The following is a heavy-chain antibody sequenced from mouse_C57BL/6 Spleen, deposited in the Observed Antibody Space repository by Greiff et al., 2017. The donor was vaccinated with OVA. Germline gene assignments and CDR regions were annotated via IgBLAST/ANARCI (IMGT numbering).Heavy chain of an antibody. J-gene: IGHJ3*01. D-gene: IGHD2-1*01. CDR2: INYDGSST. V-gene: IGHV5-16*01. Sequence: VQLKESEGGLVQPGSSMKLSCTASGFTFSDYYMAWVRQVPEKGLEWVANINYDGSSTYYLDSLKSRFIISRDNAKNILYLQMSSLKSEDTATYYCARAEGNYPFADWGQGTLVTVSA. CDR1: GFTFSDYY. CDR3: ARAEGNYPFAD.